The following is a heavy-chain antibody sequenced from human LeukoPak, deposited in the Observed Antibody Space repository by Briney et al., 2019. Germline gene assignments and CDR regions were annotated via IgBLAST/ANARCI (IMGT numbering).Heavy chain of an antibody. CDR1: GYTFTSYY. D-gene: IGHD5-18*01. CDR3: ARDRASDTAMVAGHFDY. Sequence: ASVKVSCKASGYTFTSYYMHWVRQAPGQGLEWMGIINPSVGSTNYAQKFQGRVTITADKSTSTAYMELSSLRSEDTAVYYCARDRASDTAMVAGHFDYWGQGTLVTVSS. CDR2: INPSVGST. J-gene: IGHJ4*02. V-gene: IGHV1-46*01.